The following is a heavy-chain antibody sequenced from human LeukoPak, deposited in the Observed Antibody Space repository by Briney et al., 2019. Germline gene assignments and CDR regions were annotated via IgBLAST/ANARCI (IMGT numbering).Heavy chain of an antibody. CDR2: ISSSSSTI. CDR3: AKERKLLPFDC. V-gene: IGHV3-48*04. CDR1: GFTFSSYS. Sequence: GGSLRLSCAASGFTFSSYSMNWVRQAPGKGLEWVSYISSSSSTIYYADSVKGRFTISRDNAKNSLYLQMNSLRAEDTAVYYCAKERKLLPFDCWGQGTLVTVSS. D-gene: IGHD4-23*01. J-gene: IGHJ4*02.